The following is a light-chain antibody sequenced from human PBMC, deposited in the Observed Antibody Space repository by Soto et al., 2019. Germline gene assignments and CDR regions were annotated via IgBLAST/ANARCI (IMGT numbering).Light chain of an antibody. V-gene: IGLV2-23*02. CDR2: EVN. Sequence: QSALTQPASVSGSPGQSITISCTGTSSNVGSYKLVSWYQQHPGKAPKLMIFEVNKRPPGVSNRFSGSKSGNTASLTISGLKVEDEADYYCCSSGGSPTYVFGTGTKLTV. CDR3: CSSGGSPTYV. J-gene: IGLJ1*01. CDR1: SSNVGSYKL.